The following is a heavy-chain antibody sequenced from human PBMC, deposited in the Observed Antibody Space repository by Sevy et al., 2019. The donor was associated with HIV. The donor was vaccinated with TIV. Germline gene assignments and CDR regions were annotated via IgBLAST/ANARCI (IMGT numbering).Heavy chain of an antibody. CDR3: AKESGSYYDFWSGHDAFDI. CDR2: ISYDGSSK. Sequence: GGSLRLSCAASGFNFSSYGMHWVRQAPGKGLEWVAVISYDGSSKYYAESVKSRFTISRDNSKNTLYLQISSLRAEDTAVYYCAKESGSYYDFWSGHDAFDIWGQGTMVTVSS. J-gene: IGHJ3*02. CDR1: GFNFSSYG. V-gene: IGHV3-30*18. D-gene: IGHD3-3*01.